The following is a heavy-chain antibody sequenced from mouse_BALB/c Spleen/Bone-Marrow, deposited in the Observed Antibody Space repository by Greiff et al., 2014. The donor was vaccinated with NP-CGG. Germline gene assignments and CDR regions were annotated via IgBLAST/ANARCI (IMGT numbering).Heavy chain of an antibody. Sequence: VHVKQSGAELVKPGASVKLSCTASGFNIKDTYMHWVKQRPEQGLEWIGRIDPANGNTKYDPKFQGKATITADTSSNTAYLQRSTLTSEDAAVYYSARYYYSSSYFDSWGQGTTLTVSS. CDR2: IDPANGNT. J-gene: IGHJ2*01. CDR1: GFNIKDTY. D-gene: IGHD1-1*01. CDR3: ARYYYSSSYFDS. V-gene: IGHV14-3*02.